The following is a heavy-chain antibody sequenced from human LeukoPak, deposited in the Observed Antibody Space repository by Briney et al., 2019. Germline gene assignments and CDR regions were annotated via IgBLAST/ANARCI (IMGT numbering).Heavy chain of an antibody. CDR2: INHSGST. CDR1: GGSFSGYY. J-gene: IGHJ4*02. Sequence: SETLSLTCAVYGGSFSGYYWSWIRQPPGKGLEWIGEINHSGSTNYNPSLKSRVTISVDTSKNQFSLKLSSVTAADTAVYYCVRRVPVVAVNDYWGQGTLVTVSS. CDR3: VRRVPVVAVNDY. V-gene: IGHV4-34*01. D-gene: IGHD3-22*01.